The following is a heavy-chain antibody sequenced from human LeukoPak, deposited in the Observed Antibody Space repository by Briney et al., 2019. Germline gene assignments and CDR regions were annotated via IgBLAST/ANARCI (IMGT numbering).Heavy chain of an antibody. D-gene: IGHD2-15*01. V-gene: IGHV3-23*01. CDR2: ISGSGGST. J-gene: IGHJ3*02. Sequence: GGSLRLSCAASGFTFSSYAMSWVRQAPGKGLEWVSAISGSGGSTYYADSVEGRFTISRDNSKNTLYLQMNSLRAEDTAVYYCAKEYCSGGSCPGAFDIWGQGTMVTVSS. CDR3: AKEYCSGGSCPGAFDI. CDR1: GFTFSSYA.